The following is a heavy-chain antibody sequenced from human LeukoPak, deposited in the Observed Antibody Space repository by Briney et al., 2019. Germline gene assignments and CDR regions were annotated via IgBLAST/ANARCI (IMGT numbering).Heavy chain of an antibody. CDR1: GFSLTTNGVG. CDR2: IYWDDGK. CDR3: AHRRLCINGVCYDYDY. J-gene: IGHJ4*02. Sequence: SGPTLVKPTQTLTLTCTFSGFSLTTNGVGVGWIRQPPGKALEWLALIYWDDGKRYSPSLKSRLTITKDTSKSQVVLTMTNMDPVDTATYYCAHRRLCINGVCYDYDYWGQGTLVTVSS. D-gene: IGHD2-8*01. V-gene: IGHV2-5*02.